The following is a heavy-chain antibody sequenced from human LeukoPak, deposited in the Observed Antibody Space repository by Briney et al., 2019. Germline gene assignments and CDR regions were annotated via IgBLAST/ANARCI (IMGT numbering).Heavy chain of an antibody. CDR1: GFSFSSFN. J-gene: IGHJ4*02. Sequence: EGSLRLSCAASGFSFSSFNMNWVRQTPGKGLEWVSSISSRQNDIQYADSLEGRFTVSRDNAKNSLYLQMNSLRAEDTAVYFCAREVGSGWNYFDLWGQGTLVTVSS. CDR3: AREVGSGWNYFDL. CDR2: ISSRQNDI. D-gene: IGHD6-19*01. V-gene: IGHV3-21*01.